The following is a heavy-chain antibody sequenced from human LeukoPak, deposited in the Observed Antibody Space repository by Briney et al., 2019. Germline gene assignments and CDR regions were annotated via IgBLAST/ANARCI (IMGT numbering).Heavy chain of an antibody. Sequence: SETLSLTCTVSGGSVNSDSYYWSWIRQPAGKGLEWIGRIYTSGSTNYNPSLKSRVTISVDTSKNQFSLKLSSVTAADRAVYYCARHRGSRYCSSTSCYAYYYYYYMDVWGKGTTVTISS. V-gene: IGHV4-61*02. CDR1: GGSVNSDSYY. CDR2: IYTSGST. CDR3: ARHRGSRYCSSTSCYAYYYYYYMDV. J-gene: IGHJ6*03. D-gene: IGHD2-2*01.